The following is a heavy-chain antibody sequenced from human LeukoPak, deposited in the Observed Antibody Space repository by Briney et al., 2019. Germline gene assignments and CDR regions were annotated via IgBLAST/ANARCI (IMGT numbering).Heavy chain of an antibody. D-gene: IGHD5-18*01. CDR1: GGTFSSYA. Sequence: VASVKVSCKASGGTFSSYAISWVRQAPGQGLEWMGRIIPILGIANYAQKFQGRVTITADKSTSTAYMELSSLRSEDTAVYYCASYVDTAMAPDYWDQGTLVTVSS. CDR2: IIPILGIA. CDR3: ASYVDTAMAPDY. V-gene: IGHV1-69*04. J-gene: IGHJ4*02.